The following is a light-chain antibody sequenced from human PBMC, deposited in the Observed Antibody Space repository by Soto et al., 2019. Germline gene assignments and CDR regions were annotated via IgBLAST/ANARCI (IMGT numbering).Light chain of an antibody. Sequence: EVVMTQSPATLSVSPGERATLSCRASQSISSNLAWYQQKPGQAPRLLIYAASTGATGIPARFSGSGSGTEFTLTISSLHSEDFAVYYCQQYNNWPLTFGGGTKVEIK. V-gene: IGKV3-15*01. J-gene: IGKJ4*01. CDR1: QSISSN. CDR2: AAS. CDR3: QQYNNWPLT.